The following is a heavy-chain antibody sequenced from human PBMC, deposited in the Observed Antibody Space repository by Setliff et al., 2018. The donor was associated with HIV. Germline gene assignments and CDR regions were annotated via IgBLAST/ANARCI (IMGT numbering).Heavy chain of an antibody. J-gene: IGHJ5*02. D-gene: IGHD3-3*02. CDR2: IVLMSGTA. CDR3: AKEVGGSFGVGSTVLDP. Sequence: SVKVSCKASGDTFSNYVLSWVRQAPGQGLEWMGGIVLMSGTADYAQKFHGRVTITADKSTSTAYMELSSLRSEDTAVYYCAKEVGGSFGVGSTVLDPWGQGTLVTVSS. CDR1: GDTFSNYV. V-gene: IGHV1-69*06.